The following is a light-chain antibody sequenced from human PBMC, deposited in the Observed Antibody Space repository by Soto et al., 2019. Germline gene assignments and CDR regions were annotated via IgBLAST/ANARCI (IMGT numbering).Light chain of an antibody. J-gene: IGKJ4*01. CDR2: DAS. CDR1: QSVSSY. V-gene: IGKV3-11*01. CDR3: QQRSNWPF. Sequence: EIVFTQSPATLSLSPGERATLSCRARQSVSSYLAWYQQKPGQAPKLLIYDASNRATGIPARLSGSGSGTDFPLPIRSLEPEYVAVYYCQQRSNWPFFGGGTKVDIK.